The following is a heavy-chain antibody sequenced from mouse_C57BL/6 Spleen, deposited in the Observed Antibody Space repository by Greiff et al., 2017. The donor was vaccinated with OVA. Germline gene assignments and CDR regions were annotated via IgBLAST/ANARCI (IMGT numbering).Heavy chain of an antibody. V-gene: IGHV1-15*01. D-gene: IGHD4-1*01. CDR1: GYTFTDYE. Sequence: VQLQESGAELVRPGASVTLSCKASGYTFTDYEMHWVKQTPVHGLEWIGAIDPETGGTAYNQKFKGKAILTADKSSSTAYMELRSLTSEDSAVYYCTRGELGQAWFAYWGQGTLVTVSA. CDR3: TRGELGQAWFAY. J-gene: IGHJ3*01. CDR2: IDPETGGT.